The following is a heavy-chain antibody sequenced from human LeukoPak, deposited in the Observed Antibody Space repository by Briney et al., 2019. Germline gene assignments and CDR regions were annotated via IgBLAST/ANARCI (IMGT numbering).Heavy chain of an antibody. V-gene: IGHV3-33*08. D-gene: IGHD6-19*01. CDR1: GFTFSGSA. J-gene: IGHJ4*02. CDR2: IWYDGSNK. CDR3: ARDPGVRWLVGFDY. Sequence: GGSLKLSCAASGFTFSGSAMHWVRQAPGKGLEWVAVIWYDGSNKYYADSVKGRFTISRDNSKNTLYLQMDSLRAEDTAVYYCARDPGVRWLVGFDYWGQGTLVTVSS.